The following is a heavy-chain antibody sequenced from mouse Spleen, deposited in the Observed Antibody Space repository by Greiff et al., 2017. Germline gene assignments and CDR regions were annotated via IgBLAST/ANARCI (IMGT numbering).Heavy chain of an antibody. J-gene: IGHJ3*01. D-gene: IGHD1-3*01. V-gene: IGHV3-1*01. Sequence: VQLKESGPGMVKPSQSLSLTCTVTGYSITSGYDWHWIRHFPGNKLEWMGYISYSGSTNYNPSLKSRISITHDTSKNHFFLKLNSVTTEDTATYYCARDRGKGSFAYWGQGTLVTVSA. CDR1: GYSITSGYD. CDR3: ARDRGKGSFAY. CDR2: ISYSGST.